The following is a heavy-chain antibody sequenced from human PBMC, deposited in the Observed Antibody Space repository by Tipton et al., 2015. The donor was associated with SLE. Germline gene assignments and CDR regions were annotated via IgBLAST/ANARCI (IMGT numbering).Heavy chain of an antibody. CDR2: INWNGDST. CDR3: ATPNPPRVRKSAFEY. J-gene: IGHJ4*02. Sequence: GSLRLSCAASGFTFDDYAMSWVRQAPGKGLEWVSGINWNGDSTGYADSVKGRFTISRDNAKNSLYLQMNSLRAEDTAFYYCATPNPPRVRKSAFEYCGQGPLVTASS. CDR1: GFTFDDYA. V-gene: IGHV3-20*04. D-gene: IGHD1-14*01.